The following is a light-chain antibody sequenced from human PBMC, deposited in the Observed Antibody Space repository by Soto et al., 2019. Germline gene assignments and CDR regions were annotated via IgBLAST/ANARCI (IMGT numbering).Light chain of an antibody. CDR2: EVS. CDR1: SSDIGGYTY. J-gene: IGLJ1*01. V-gene: IGLV2-8*01. CDR3: SSFADSNSYV. Sequence: PGLNQPRSASGSRGQSVPISCSRSSSDIGGYTYVSWYQHHPGKAPKLMIYEVSKRPSGVPDRFSGSKSGNTASLTVSGLQAEDKADYYCSSFADSNSYVFGTGTKVTVL.